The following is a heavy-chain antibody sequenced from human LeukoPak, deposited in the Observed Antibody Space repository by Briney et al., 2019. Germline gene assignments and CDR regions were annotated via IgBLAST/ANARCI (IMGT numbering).Heavy chain of an antibody. CDR3: ARMLRWSGIDY. V-gene: IGHV4-34*01. CDR1: GGSFSGYY. J-gene: IGHJ4*02. Sequence: SETLSLTCAVYGGSFSGYYWSWIRQPPGKGLEWIGEINHSGSTNYNPSLKSRVTISVDTFKNQFSLKLSSVTAADTAVYYCARMLRWSGIDYWGQGTLVTVSS. D-gene: IGHD4-23*01. CDR2: INHSGST.